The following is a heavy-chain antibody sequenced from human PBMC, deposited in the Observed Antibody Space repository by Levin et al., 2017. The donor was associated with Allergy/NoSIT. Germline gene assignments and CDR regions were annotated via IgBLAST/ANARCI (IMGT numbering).Heavy chain of an antibody. Sequence: SQTLSLTCTVSGDSISTYYWSWIRQPPGKGLEWIGYIYYTGNTNYNPSLKSRVTISVDTSKNQLSLKLSSVTAADTAVYYCARDKNTDGFDYWGQGALVTVSS. V-gene: IGHV4-59*01. D-gene: IGHD1/OR15-1a*01. CDR1: GDSISTYY. J-gene: IGHJ4*02. CDR2: IYYTGNT. CDR3: ARDKNTDGFDY.